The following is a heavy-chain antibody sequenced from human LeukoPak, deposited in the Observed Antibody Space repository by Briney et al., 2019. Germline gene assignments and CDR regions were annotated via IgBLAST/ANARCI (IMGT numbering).Heavy chain of an antibody. D-gene: IGHD2-8*01. Sequence: SETLSPTCAVYGGSFSGYYWSWIRQPPGKGLEWIGEINHSGSTNYNPSLKSRVTISVDTSKNQFSLKLSSVTAADTAVYYCARGFNAAAEGLSGMDVWGKGTTVTVSS. J-gene: IGHJ6*04. CDR3: ARGFNAAAEGLSGMDV. V-gene: IGHV4-34*01. CDR2: INHSGST. CDR1: GGSFSGYY.